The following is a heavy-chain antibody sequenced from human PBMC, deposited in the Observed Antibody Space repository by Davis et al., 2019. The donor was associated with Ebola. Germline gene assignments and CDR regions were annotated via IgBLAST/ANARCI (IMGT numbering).Heavy chain of an antibody. Sequence: PGGSLRLSCAASGFTFSSYTMNWVRQAPGKGLEWVSLIDSTTRYIYYADSVKGRFTISRDNAKNSLYLQVNSLRAEDTAVYYCARGKVGFHNAFDIWGQGTMVTVSS. CDR3: ARGKVGFHNAFDI. J-gene: IGHJ3*02. CDR1: GFTFSSYT. CDR2: IDSTTRYI. V-gene: IGHV3-21*01. D-gene: IGHD2-2*03.